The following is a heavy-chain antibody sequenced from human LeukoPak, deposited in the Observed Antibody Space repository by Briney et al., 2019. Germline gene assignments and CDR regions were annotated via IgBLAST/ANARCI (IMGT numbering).Heavy chain of an antibody. V-gene: IGHV1-18*01. Sequence: PGASVKVSCKASGYTFTSYGISWVRQAPGQGLEWMGWISAYNGNTNYAQKLQGRVTIATDTSTSTAYMELRSLRSDDTAVYYCARDRYRYCSGGSCLSYLYYLDYWGQGTLVTVSS. J-gene: IGHJ4*02. CDR2: ISAYNGNT. CDR3: ARDRYRYCSGGSCLSYLYYLDY. D-gene: IGHD2-15*01. CDR1: GYTFTSYG.